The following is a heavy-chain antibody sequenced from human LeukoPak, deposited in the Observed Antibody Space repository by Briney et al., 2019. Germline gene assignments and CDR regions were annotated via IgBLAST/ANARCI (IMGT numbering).Heavy chain of an antibody. Sequence: GGSLRLSCAASGFTFSSYAMHWVRQAPGKGREWVAVISYDGSNKYYADSVKGRFTISRDNSKNKLYLQMNSLRAEDTAVYYCARVSPPQGRGAADYWGQGTLVTVSS. CDR3: ARVSPPQGRGAADY. D-gene: IGHD6-13*01. V-gene: IGHV3-30*01. CDR1: GFTFSSYA. CDR2: ISYDGSNK. J-gene: IGHJ4*02.